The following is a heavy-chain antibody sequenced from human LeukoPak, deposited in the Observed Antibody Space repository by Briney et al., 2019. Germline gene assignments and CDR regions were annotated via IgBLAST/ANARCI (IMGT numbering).Heavy chain of an antibody. CDR1: GGTFSSYA. D-gene: IGHD2-15*01. V-gene: IGHV1-69*13. CDR3: ARADGECSGGSCYVGAFDI. J-gene: IGHJ3*02. Sequence: SVKVSCKASGGTFSSYAISWVRQAPGQGLEWMGGIIPIFGTANYAQKFQVRVTITADEYTSTAYMELSSLRSEDTAVYYCARADGECSGGSCYVGAFDIWGQGTMVTVSS. CDR2: IIPIFGTA.